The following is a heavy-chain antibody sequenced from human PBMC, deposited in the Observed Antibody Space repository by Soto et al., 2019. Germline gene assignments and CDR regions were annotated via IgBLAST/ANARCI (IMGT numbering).Heavy chain of an antibody. CDR1: GGSISPRNYF. CDR2: ISYSGTT. Sequence: PSETLSLTCTVSGGSISPRNYFWAWTRQPPGKRPEWIGSISYSGTTYYNPSLKSRVTISIDTSKNQFSLKLSSVTAADTAVYYCARARYGLYEFAPWSQGTLVTVSS. D-gene: IGHD2-2*02. V-gene: IGHV4-39*07. J-gene: IGHJ5*02. CDR3: ARARYGLYEFAP.